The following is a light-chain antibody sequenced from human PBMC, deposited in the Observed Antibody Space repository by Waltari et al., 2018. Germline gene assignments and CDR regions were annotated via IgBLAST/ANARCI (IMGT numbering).Light chain of an antibody. Sequence: SFELIQQPSESDSPGKTTSAHCAGEKLGETSGYWYQQKPGQSPMLVMFQDNKRPPGIPERFSGSNSGNTATLTISETQAIDEADYYCQAWDSNVAVFGRGTKVTVL. CDR3: QAWDSNVAV. CDR1: KLGETS. V-gene: IGLV3-1*01. CDR2: QDN. J-gene: IGLJ3*02.